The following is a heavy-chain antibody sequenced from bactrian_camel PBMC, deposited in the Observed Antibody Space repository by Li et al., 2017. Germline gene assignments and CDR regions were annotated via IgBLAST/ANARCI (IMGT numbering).Heavy chain of an antibody. Sequence: HVQLVESGGGSVQAGGSLKLSCVASEDISTFFVGWFRQVPGKGREAIAIMHSPGSETYADSVTGRATISKDHAKNTLYLQMNSLKPEDTAMYYCAAAFDLPSTDRRCRYDYWGQGTQVTVS. V-gene: IGHV3-2*01. CDR2: MHSPGSET. CDR3: AAAFDLPSTDRRCRYDY. J-gene: IGHJ4*01. CDR1: EDISTFF.